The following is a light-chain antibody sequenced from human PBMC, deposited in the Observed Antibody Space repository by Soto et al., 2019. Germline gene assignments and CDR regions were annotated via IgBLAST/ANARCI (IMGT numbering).Light chain of an antibody. J-gene: IGKJ4*01. Sequence: DIQMTQSPSTLSASVRDRVTITCRASQNIGTWLAWYQQKPGKAPKLLMYDASNLESGVPSRFSVSGSGTAFTLTISSLQPDDFATYYCQQYDSYPLTFGGGTKVDIK. CDR2: DAS. V-gene: IGKV1-5*01. CDR1: QNIGTW. CDR3: QQYDSYPLT.